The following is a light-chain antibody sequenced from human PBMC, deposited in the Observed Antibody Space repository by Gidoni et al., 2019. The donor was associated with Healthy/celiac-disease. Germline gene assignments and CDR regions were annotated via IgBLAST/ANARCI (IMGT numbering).Light chain of an antibody. V-gene: IGKV4-1*01. J-gene: IGKJ1*01. CDR1: QSDLYSSNNKNF. CDR3: QQYYSTPRT. CDR2: WAS. Sequence: DIVMTPSPDSLAVSLGERATINCKSSQSDLYSSNNKNFLAWYQQKPGQPPKLLIYWASTRESGVPDRFSGSGSGKDFTLTISSLQDEDVAVYYCQQYYSTPRTFGQGTKVEIK.